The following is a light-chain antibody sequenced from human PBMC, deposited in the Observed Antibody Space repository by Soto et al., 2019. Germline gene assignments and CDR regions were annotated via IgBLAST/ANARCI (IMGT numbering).Light chain of an antibody. Sequence: QSALTQPASVSGSPGQSITISCTGTSSDVGGYNLVSWYQQHPGKAPKLIIYEGNKRPSGVSNRFSGSKSGNTASLTISGRQAEDEAEYYCCAYAGSSIPLFGGGTKLTVL. J-gene: IGLJ2*01. V-gene: IGLV2-23*01. CDR2: EGN. CDR1: SSDVGGYNL. CDR3: CAYAGSSIPL.